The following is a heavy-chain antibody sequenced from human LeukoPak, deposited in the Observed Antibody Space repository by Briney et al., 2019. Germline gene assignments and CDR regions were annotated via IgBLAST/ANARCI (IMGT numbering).Heavy chain of an antibody. J-gene: IGHJ4*02. CDR2: IIPILGIA. Sequence: GASVKVSCTASGGTLSSYAISWVRQAPGQGLEWMGRIIPILGIANYAQKFQGRVTITADKSTSTAYMELSSLRSEDTAVYYCASPSANCGGDCYSDNFDYWGQGTLVTVSS. CDR3: ASPSANCGGDCYSDNFDY. V-gene: IGHV1-69*04. D-gene: IGHD2-21*02. CDR1: GGTLSSYA.